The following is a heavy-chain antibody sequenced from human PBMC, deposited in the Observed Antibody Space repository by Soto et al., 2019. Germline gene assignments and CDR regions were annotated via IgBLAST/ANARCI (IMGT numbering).Heavy chain of an antibody. D-gene: IGHD3-10*01. J-gene: IGHJ4*02. CDR3: ARATGADKEDY. Sequence: EVQLVESGGGLVQPGGSLRLSCAASGFTFSSYWMSWVRQAPGKGLEWVANIKEDVSERYYVDSVKGRFTISRDNAKNSLYLQMNSLRAEDTAVYYCARATGADKEDYWGQGTLVTVSS. CDR1: GFTFSSYW. V-gene: IGHV3-7*04. CDR2: IKEDVSER.